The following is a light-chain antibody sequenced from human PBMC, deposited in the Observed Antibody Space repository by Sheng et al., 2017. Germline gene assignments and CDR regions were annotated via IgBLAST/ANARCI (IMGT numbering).Light chain of an antibody. CDR2: GDN. J-gene: IGLJ1*01. Sequence: QSVLTQPPSVSGTPGQRVTISCSGGSSNIGTGTVNWYQQLPGTAPKLLIYGDNQWPSGVPDRFSGSKSGTSASLAISGLQSEDEGDYYCGTWDGRLSAYVFGTGTKVTVL. CDR3: GTWDGRLSAYV. V-gene: IGLV1-44*01. CDR1: SSNIGTGT.